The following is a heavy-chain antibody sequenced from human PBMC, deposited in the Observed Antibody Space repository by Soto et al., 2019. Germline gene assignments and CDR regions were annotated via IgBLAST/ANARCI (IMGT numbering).Heavy chain of an antibody. CDR2: ISWNTGSI. V-gene: IGHV3-9*01. CDR3: TRVSYGGYQYGMDA. Sequence: GGSLRLSCAASGFTFDDYAMHWVRQAPGKGLEWVSGISWNTGSIGYADSVKGRFTISRDNIKDSLYLQMNSLRAEDTALYYCTRVSYGGYQYGMDAWGQGTAVTV. CDR1: GFTFDDYA. D-gene: IGHD2-15*01. J-gene: IGHJ6*02.